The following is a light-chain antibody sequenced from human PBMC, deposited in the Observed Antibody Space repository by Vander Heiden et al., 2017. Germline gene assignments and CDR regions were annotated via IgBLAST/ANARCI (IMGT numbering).Light chain of an antibody. Sequence: DIQMTQFPSSLSASVGDRITITCRASQTISNYLNWYQQKPGNAPKLLIYTASNVQSGVPSRFSGSGSGTLFTLSISSLQPEDFATYYCQQSYSTPVYTFGQGTKLEIK. CDR3: QQSYSTPVYT. CDR1: QTISNY. V-gene: IGKV1-39*01. CDR2: TAS. J-gene: IGKJ2*01.